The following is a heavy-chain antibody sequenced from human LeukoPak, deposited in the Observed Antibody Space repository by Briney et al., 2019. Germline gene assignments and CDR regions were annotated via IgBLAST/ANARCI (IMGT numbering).Heavy chain of an antibody. J-gene: IGHJ4*02. CDR3: ARHNNWAFDY. V-gene: IGHV5-51*01. CDR1: GYSFASYW. CDR2: IHPNDGSS. Sequence: GESLKISCKASGYSFASYWIGWVRQTSGKGLEWMAIIHPNDGSSIYSPSFEGQVTISADKSINTAYLEWSTLKASDTAIYYCARHNNWAFDYWDRGTLLTVSS. D-gene: IGHD2/OR15-2a*01.